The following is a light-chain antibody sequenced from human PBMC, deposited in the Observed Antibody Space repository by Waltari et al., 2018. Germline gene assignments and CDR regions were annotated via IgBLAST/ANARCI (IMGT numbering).Light chain of an antibody. J-gene: IGKJ1*01. CDR3: QQHGTLPAT. CDR1: QTVGNSS. Sequence: EIVLTQSPGTASLSPGERVTLSCRASQTVGNSSLAGYQQKPGQAPRFGIYRAPRRATGIPDRFSGSGSGTDFSLTISRLEPEDFAVYYCQQHGTLPATFGQGTKVEIK. V-gene: IGKV3-20*01. CDR2: RAP.